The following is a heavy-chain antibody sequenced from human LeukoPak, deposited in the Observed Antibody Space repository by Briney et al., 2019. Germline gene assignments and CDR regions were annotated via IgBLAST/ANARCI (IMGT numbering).Heavy chain of an antibody. V-gene: IGHV3-48*03. CDR3: ARSNYYDSSGYDY. J-gene: IGHJ4*02. Sequence: PGGSLRLSCAASGFTFSSYEMNWVRQAPGKGLEWVSYISSSGSTMYYADSVKGRFTISRENAKNSLYLQMNSLRAGDTAVYYCARSNYYDSSGYDYWGQGTLVTVSS. CDR1: GFTFSSYE. CDR2: ISSSGSTM. D-gene: IGHD3-22*01.